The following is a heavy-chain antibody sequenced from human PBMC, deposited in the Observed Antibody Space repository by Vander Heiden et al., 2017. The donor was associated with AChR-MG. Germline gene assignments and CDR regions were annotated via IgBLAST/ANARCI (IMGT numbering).Heavy chain of an antibody. CDR3: ARRYPGQGGFDP. V-gene: IGHV5-10-1*03. CDR1: GHSFTSYW. Sequence: EVQLLQSGAEVHKLGKSLRISCKVSGHSFTSYWNSWVRQMPGKGLEWMGRIDPSDSYTNYSPSFQGHVTISADKSISTAYLQWSSLKASDTAMYYCARRYPGQGGFDPWGQGRLVTDSS. CDR2: IDPSDSYT. J-gene: IGHJ5*02. D-gene: IGHD1-1*01.